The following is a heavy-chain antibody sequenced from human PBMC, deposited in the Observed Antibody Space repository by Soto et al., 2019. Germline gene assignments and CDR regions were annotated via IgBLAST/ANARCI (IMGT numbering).Heavy chain of an antibody. J-gene: IGHJ6*02. D-gene: IGHD2-2*01. CDR1: GGTFSSYA. CDR3: ASSPCMTRSSTSCYRSYGMDV. V-gene: IGHV1-69*13. Sequence: SVKVSCKASGGTFSSYAISWVRQAPGQGLEWMGGIIPIFGTANYAQKFQGRVTITADESTSTAYMELSSLRSEDTAVYYCASSPCMTRSSTSCYRSYGMDVWGQGTTVTVSS. CDR2: IIPIFGTA.